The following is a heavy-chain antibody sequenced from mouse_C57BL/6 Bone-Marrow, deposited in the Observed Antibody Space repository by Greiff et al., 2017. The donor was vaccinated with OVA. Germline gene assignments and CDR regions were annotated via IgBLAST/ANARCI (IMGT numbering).Heavy chain of an antibody. CDR2: ISYSGST. CDR1: GYSITSDY. D-gene: IGHD2-4*01. J-gene: IGHJ1*03. CDR3: ARSDYDERDWYFDV. Sequence: VQLQQSGPGLAKPSRTLSLTCSVTGYSITSDYWNWIRKFPGNKLEYMGYISYSGSTYYNPSLKSRISITRDTSKNQYYLQLNSVTTEDTATYYCARSDYDERDWYFDVWGTGTTVTVSS. V-gene: IGHV3-8*01.